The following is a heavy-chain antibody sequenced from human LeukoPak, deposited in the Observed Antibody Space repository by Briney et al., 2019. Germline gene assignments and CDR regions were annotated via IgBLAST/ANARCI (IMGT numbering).Heavy chain of an antibody. CDR1: GGSISSYY. Sequence: SETLSLTCTVSGGSISSYYWSWIRQPPGKGLECIGYIYNSGSTNYNPSLKSRVSISVDTSKNQFSLKLSSVTAADTAVYYCAKLNGITMVRGVTTIDTFDYWGQGTLVTVSS. D-gene: IGHD3-10*01. CDR2: IYNSGST. J-gene: IGHJ4*02. V-gene: IGHV4-4*08. CDR3: AKLNGITMVRGVTTIDTFDY.